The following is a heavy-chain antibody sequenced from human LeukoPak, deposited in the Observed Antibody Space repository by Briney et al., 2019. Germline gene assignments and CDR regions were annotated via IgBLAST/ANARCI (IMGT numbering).Heavy chain of an antibody. J-gene: IGHJ4*02. V-gene: IGHV3-30*18. CDR1: GFTFSSYG. CDR3: AKDKGPAAGPFDY. CDR2: ISYDGSNK. D-gene: IGHD6-13*01. Sequence: GRSLRLSCAASGFTFSSYGMHWVRQAPGKGLEWVAVISYDGSNKYYADSVKGRFTISRDNSKNTLYLQMNSLRAEDTAVHYCAKDKGPAAGPFDYWGQGTLVTVSS.